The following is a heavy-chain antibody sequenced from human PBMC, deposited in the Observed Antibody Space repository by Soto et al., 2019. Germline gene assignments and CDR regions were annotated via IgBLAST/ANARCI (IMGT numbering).Heavy chain of an antibody. D-gene: IGHD3-9*01. CDR1: GYTFSSYG. Sequence: GASVKVSCKASGYTFSSYGISWVRQAPGQGLEWMGWISAYNGTTNYAQKLQGRVTMTTDTSTSTAYMELRSLRSDDTAVYYCARDTYDILTDCYYYYGMDVWGQGTTVTVS. CDR3: ARDTYDILTDCYYYYGMDV. CDR2: ISAYNGTT. J-gene: IGHJ6*02. V-gene: IGHV1-18*04.